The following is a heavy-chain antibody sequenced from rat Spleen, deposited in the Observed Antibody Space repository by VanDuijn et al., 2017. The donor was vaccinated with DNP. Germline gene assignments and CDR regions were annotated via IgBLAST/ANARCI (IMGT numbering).Heavy chain of an antibody. CDR3: ARDVDY. CDR2: ITSSGGST. CDR1: GFTFNNYW. Sequence: EVQLVESGGDLVQPGRSLKLSCVASGFTFNNYWMTWIRQVPGKGLEWVASITSSGGSTYYPDSVKGRFTISRDNAKNTLYLQMNSLRSEDTATYYCARDVDYWGQGVMVTVSS. J-gene: IGHJ2*01. V-gene: IGHV5-31*01.